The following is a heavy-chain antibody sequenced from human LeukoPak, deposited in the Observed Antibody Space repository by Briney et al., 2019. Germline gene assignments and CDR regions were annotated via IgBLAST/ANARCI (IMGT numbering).Heavy chain of an antibody. D-gene: IGHD4-23*01. J-gene: IGHJ4*02. V-gene: IGHV3-48*02. CDR1: GFTFSSYS. CDR2: IGTSSSTI. Sequence: GGSLRLSCAASGFTFSSYSMNWVRQAPGKGLEWVSYIGTSSSTIYYADSVKGRFTISRDNAKNSLYLRMNSLRDEDTAVYYCARHDYGGNSGDSWGQGTPVTVSS. CDR3: ARHDYGGNSGDS.